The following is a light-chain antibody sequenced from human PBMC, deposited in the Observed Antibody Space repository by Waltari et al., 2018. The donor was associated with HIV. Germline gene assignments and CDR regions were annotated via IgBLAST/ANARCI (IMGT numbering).Light chain of an antibody. CDR3: QSADSSATYRV. V-gene: IGLV3-25*03. CDR1: SLPTQY. Sequence: YDLTQPPSVSVWPGQTARITCSGESLPTQYAFWYQHKRGQPPLVVSYKDTERPSGIPERFSGSSSGTIVTFTISGVQAEDEADYYCQSADSSATYRVFGRGTKLTVL. J-gene: IGLJ3*02. CDR2: KDT.